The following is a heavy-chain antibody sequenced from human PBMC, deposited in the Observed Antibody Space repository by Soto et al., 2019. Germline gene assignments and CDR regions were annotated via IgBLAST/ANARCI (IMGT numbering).Heavy chain of an antibody. V-gene: IGHV3-72*01. CDR2: SRNKVNSYTT. CDR1: GFSFSDRY. D-gene: IGHD2-21*01. Sequence: EVQLVESGGGLVQPGGSLRLSCAASGFSFSDRYMHWVRQAPGKGLEWVGRSRNKVNSYTTNYAASVQGRFTISRDDSKNLRYLQMNSLQIEDTAVYYCGRDIVVPDGGLGYWGQGTLVTDSS. CDR3: GRDIVVPDGGLGY. J-gene: IGHJ4*02.